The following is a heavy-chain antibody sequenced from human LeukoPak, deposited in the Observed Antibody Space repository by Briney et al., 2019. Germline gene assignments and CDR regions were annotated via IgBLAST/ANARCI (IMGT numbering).Heavy chain of an antibody. J-gene: IGHJ5*02. D-gene: IGHD2-21*01. CDR2: ISGNSIGK. V-gene: IGHV3-23*01. CDR3: ATPQEYCGGDCFTWFDP. CDR1: GFTFSTYA. Sequence: PGGSLRLSCTVSGFTFSTYAMSWVRQAPGKGLEWVSGISGNSIGKYYADSVKGRFTISRDNPKNTLYLQMNSLRGEDTAIYYCATPQEYCGGDCFTWFDPWGQGTLVTVSS.